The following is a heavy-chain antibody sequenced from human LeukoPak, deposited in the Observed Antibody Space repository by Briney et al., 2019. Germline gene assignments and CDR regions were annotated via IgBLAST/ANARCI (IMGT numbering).Heavy chain of an antibody. Sequence: GASVKVSCKASGGTFSSYAISWVRQAPGQGLEWMGGIIPIFGTANYAQKFQGRVTITADESTSTAYMELSSLRSEDTAAYYCASSSYSSGWYLFDYWGQGTLVTVSS. CDR2: IIPIFGTA. D-gene: IGHD6-19*01. J-gene: IGHJ4*02. CDR1: GGTFSSYA. V-gene: IGHV1-69*13. CDR3: ASSSYSSGWYLFDY.